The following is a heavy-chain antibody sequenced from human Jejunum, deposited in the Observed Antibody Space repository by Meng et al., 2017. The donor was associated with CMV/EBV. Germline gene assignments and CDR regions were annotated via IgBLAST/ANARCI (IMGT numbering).Heavy chain of an antibody. Sequence: SGFPLSPYWMPGGREAPGKELVWVSRSNPAGSSTNYADSVKGRFTISRDNAKNTLYLKMNSLRAEDTAVYFCARGNGVYGLWDYWGQGALVTVSS. CDR3: ARGNGVYGLWDY. CDR2: SNPAGSST. CDR1: GFPLSPYW. V-gene: IGHV3-74*01. J-gene: IGHJ4*02. D-gene: IGHD2-8*01.